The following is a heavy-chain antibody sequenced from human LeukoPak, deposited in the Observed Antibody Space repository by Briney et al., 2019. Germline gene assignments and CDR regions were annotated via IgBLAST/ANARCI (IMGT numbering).Heavy chain of an antibody. CDR3: VRGPSYDY. CDR1: GFTFSRYD. D-gene: IGHD1-26*01. J-gene: IGHJ4*02. V-gene: IGHV3-13*01. CDR2: IGTAGDT. Sequence: PGGSLRLSCAASGFTFSRYDMHWVRQDTGKRLEWVSAIGTAGDTYYPGSVKGRLIISREDAKNSLYLQMNSLRAGDTAVYYCVRGPSYDYWGQGTLVTVSS.